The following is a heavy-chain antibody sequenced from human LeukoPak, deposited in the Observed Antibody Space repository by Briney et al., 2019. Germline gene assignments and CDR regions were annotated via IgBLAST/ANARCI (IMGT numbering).Heavy chain of an antibody. CDR3: ARDQVVWGISP. CDR2: MSGSGNSI. Sequence: PGGSLRLSCAASGFTFSDYYMSWIRQAPGKGLECIAFMSGSGNSIHYADSVKGRFTISRDNANNSLYLQLNSLRDEDTVVYFCARDQVVWGISPWGQGTLVTVSS. J-gene: IGHJ5*02. CDR1: GFTFSDYY. V-gene: IGHV3-11*04. D-gene: IGHD3-16*01.